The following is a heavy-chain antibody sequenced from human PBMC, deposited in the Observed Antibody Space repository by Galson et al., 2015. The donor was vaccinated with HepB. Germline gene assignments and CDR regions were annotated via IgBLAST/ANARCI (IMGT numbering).Heavy chain of an antibody. CDR2: FDPKNVEA. CDR1: GYTLTLLS. D-gene: IGHD2/OR15-2a*01. V-gene: IGHV1-24*01. CDR3: ATDFNSASDP. J-gene: IGHJ5*02. Sequence: SVKVSCKVSGYTLTLLSMHWVRQAPGKGLEWMGTFDPKNVEAIYAQKFQGRVTMTEDTFTNTAYMELNSLRSEDTAMYYCATDFNSASDPWGQGTLVTVSS.